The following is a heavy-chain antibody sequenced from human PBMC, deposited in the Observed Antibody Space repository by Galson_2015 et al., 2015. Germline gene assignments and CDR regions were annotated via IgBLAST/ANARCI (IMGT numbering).Heavy chain of an antibody. V-gene: IGHV3-43*01. Sequence: SLRLSCAASGFTFDDYTMHWVRQAPGKGLEWVSLISWDGGSTYYADSVKGRFTISRDNSKNSLYLQMNSLRSEDTAVYYCARGRGVFEYITGYDYYFDYWGQGTLVTVSS. CDR3: ARGRGVFEYITGYDYYFDY. CDR1: GFTFDDYT. D-gene: IGHD5-12*01. J-gene: IGHJ4*02. CDR2: ISWDGGST.